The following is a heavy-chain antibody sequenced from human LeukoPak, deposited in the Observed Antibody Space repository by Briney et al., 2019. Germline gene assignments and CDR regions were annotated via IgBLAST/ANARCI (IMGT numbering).Heavy chain of an antibody. J-gene: IGHJ4*02. CDR3: AKRGPIYSASPGNYFDY. CDR2: ISGNDDGT. Sequence: GGSLRLSCTASGFTFSTCGMTWVRQAPGKGLEWVSSISGNDDGTYYADSVKGRFTISRDNSKNTLYLQMNSLRAEDTAIYYCAKRGPIYSASPGNYFDYWGQGTLVTVSS. V-gene: IGHV3-23*01. D-gene: IGHD3-10*01. CDR1: GFTFSTCG.